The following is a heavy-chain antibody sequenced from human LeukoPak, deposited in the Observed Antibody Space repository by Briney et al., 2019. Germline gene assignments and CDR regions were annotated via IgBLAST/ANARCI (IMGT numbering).Heavy chain of an antibody. V-gene: IGHV3-30*07. CDR3: ARYPRTSEVYFDY. D-gene: IGHD2-2*01. CDR1: GFTFSSSS. J-gene: IGHJ4*02. CDR2: LPYDGSSK. Sequence: GGSLRLSCEASGFTFSSSSMNWVRQAPGKGLEWVAVLPYDGSSKYYADSVKGRFTISRDNSKNTVYLQMNSLRAEDTAVYYCARYPRTSEVYFDYWGQGTLVTVSS.